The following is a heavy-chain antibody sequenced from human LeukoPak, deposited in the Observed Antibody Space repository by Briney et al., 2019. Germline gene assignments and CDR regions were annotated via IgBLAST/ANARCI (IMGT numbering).Heavy chain of an antibody. CDR3: AKNHKIGAARPNWFDP. V-gene: IGHV3-33*06. J-gene: IGHJ5*02. CDR2: IWYDGSNK. Sequence: GRSLRLSCAASGFTFSSYGMHWVRQAPGKGLEWVAVIWYDGSNKYYADSVKGRFTISRDNSKNTLYLQMNSLRAEDTAVYYCAKNHKIGAARPNWFDPWGQGTLVTVSS. CDR1: GFTFSSYG. D-gene: IGHD6-6*01.